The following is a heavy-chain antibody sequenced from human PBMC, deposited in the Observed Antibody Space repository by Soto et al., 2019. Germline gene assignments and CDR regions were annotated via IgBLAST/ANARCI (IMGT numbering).Heavy chain of an antibody. CDR2: IYYSGST. Sequence: PSETLSLTCTVSGGSISSGDYYWSWIRQPPGKGLEWIGYIYYSGSTYYNPSLKSRVTISVDTSKNQFSLKLSSVTAADTAVYYCARGYYDYVWGSYRLNWFDPWGQGTLVTVSS. CDR3: ARGYYDYVWGSYRLNWFDP. V-gene: IGHV4-30-4*01. D-gene: IGHD3-16*02. J-gene: IGHJ5*02. CDR1: GGSISSGDYY.